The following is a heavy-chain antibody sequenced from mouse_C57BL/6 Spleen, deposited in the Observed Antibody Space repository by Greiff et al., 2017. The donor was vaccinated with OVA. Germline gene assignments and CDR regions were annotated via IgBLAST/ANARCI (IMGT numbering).Heavy chain of an antibody. CDR3: ASLWRDYYGSSYLGAY. Sequence: VQLQQPGAELVKPGASVKLSCKASGYTFTSYWMHWVKQRPGQGLEWIGMIHPNSGSTNYNEKFKSKATLTVDKSSSTAYMQLSSLTSEDSAVYDCASLWRDYYGSSYLGAYWGQGTLVTVSA. J-gene: IGHJ3*01. D-gene: IGHD1-1*01. CDR1: GYTFTSYW. V-gene: IGHV1-64*01. CDR2: IHPNSGST.